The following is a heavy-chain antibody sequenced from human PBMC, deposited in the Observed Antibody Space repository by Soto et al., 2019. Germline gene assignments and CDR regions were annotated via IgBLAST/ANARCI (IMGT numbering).Heavy chain of an antibody. Sequence: SETLSLTCTVSGGSISSSSYYWGWIRQPPGKGLEWIGSIYYSGSTYYNPSLKSRVTISVDTSKNQFSLKLSSVTAADTAVYYCARVALDEWLYPEEDYYYYYMDVWGKGTTVTVSS. J-gene: IGHJ6*03. CDR1: GGSISSSSYY. CDR3: ARVALDEWLYPEEDYYYYYMDV. D-gene: IGHD3-3*01. V-gene: IGHV4-39*01. CDR2: IYYSGST.